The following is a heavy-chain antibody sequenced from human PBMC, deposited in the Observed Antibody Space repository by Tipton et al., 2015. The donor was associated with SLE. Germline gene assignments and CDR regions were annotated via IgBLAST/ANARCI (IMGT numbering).Heavy chain of an antibody. CDR1: GYSISSGYY. CDR3: ARHDYDSNGYYQHYFDY. CDR2: ISHTGNM. D-gene: IGHD3-22*01. Sequence: TLSLTCAVSGYSISSGYYWGWIRQSPEKGLEWIGSISHTGNMYHNPSLKSRVSMSIDTSRNEVFLRLSSVTAADTAVYYCARHDYDSNGYYQHYFDYWGQGTLVTVSS. J-gene: IGHJ4*02. V-gene: IGHV4-38-2*01.